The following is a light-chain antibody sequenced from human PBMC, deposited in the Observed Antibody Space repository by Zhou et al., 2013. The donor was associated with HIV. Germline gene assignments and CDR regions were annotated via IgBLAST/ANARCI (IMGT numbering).Light chain of an antibody. CDR3: QQYKGYPLT. J-gene: IGKJ4*01. CDR2: RAS. V-gene: IGKV1-16*01. CDR1: QGISNY. Sequence: DIQMTQSPSSLSASVGDRVIITCRASQGISNYLAWFQQKPGKAPKLLIYRASTLHNGVSPRFSGGGSGTEFTLTISSLQPDDFATYFCQQYKGYPLTFGGGTKVEIK.